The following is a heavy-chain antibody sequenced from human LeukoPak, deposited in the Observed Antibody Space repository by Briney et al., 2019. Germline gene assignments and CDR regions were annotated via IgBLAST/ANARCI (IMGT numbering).Heavy chain of an antibody. V-gene: IGHV1-69*13. CDR1: GGTFISYA. D-gene: IGHD4-17*01. Sequence: SVKVSCKASGGTFISYAISWVRQAPGQGLEWMGGIIPIFGTANYAQKFQGRVTITADESTSTAYMELSSLRSEDTAVYYCARVTSYGDYVTSNFDYWGQGTLVTVSS. CDR3: ARVTSYGDYVTSNFDY. CDR2: IIPIFGTA. J-gene: IGHJ4*02.